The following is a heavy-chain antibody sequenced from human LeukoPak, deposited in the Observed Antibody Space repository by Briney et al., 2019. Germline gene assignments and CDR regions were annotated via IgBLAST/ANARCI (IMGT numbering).Heavy chain of an antibody. D-gene: IGHD3-3*01. CDR2: IWYDGSNK. V-gene: IGHV3-33*01. Sequence: PGGSLRLSCAASGFIFSSYGMHWVRQAPGKGLEWVAVIWYDGSNKYYADSVKGRFTISRDNSKNTLYLQMNSLRAEDTAVYYCVRDSLRNFDYWGQGTLVTVSS. J-gene: IGHJ4*02. CDR1: GFIFSSYG. CDR3: VRDSLRNFDY.